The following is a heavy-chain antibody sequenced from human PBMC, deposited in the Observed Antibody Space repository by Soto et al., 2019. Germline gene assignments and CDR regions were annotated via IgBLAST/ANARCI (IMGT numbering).Heavy chain of an antibody. CDR2: ISAYNGNT. J-gene: IGHJ5*02. CDR3: TREAGAGLNAS. CDR1: GYTFTSYG. Sequence: QVQLVQSGAEVKKPGASVKVSCKASGYTFTSYGITWVRQAPGQGVEWMGWISAYNGNTKHVQKFQGRVTMTTDPSTSTASMELRGLRSDDTAVYYCTREAGAGLNASWGQGSLVTVSS. D-gene: IGHD1-26*01. V-gene: IGHV1-18*01.